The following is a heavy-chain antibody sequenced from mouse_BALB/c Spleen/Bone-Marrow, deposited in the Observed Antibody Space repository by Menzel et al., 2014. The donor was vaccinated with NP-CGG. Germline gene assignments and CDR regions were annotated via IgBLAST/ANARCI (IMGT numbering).Heavy chain of an antibody. V-gene: IGHV1-31*01. CDR1: GYSFTGYY. Sequence: EVKVEESGLELVKPGASVKISCKASGYSFTGYYMHWVKQSHGNSLDWIGYIYPYNGVSSYNQKFKGKATLTVDKSSSTAYMELHSLTSDDSAVYYCESRGEYFDVWGAGTTVTVSS. CDR3: ESRGEYFDV. J-gene: IGHJ1*01. CDR2: IYPYNGVS.